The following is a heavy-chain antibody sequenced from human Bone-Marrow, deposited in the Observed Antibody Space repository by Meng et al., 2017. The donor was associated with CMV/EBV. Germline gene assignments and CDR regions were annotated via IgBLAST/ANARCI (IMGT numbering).Heavy chain of an antibody. CDR3: ASWKG. J-gene: IGHJ2*01. D-gene: IGHD1-1*01. V-gene: IGHV3-53*01. CDR1: RLTVSNNY. CDR2: IYSGGDT. Sequence: GESLKISCELARLTVSNNYMSLVRQAPGEGLEWVSVIYSGGDTHYADSVRGRFTISRDNSKNTVYLQMSSLRVDATAVYYCASWKGWGRGTLDTAPQ.